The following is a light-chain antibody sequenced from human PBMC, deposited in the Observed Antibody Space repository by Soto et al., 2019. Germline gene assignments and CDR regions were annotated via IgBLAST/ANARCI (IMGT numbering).Light chain of an antibody. CDR1: QSISSY. J-gene: IGKJ2*01. V-gene: IGKV1-39*01. Sequence: DIQMTQSPSSLSASVGDRVTITCRASQSISSYLNWYQEKSGTAPRLLIYAASTLQDGVPSRFTGSGSGTDFTLTISSLRPDDVATYFCQQTFRSPYTFGQGTKLEI. CDR2: AAS. CDR3: QQTFRSPYT.